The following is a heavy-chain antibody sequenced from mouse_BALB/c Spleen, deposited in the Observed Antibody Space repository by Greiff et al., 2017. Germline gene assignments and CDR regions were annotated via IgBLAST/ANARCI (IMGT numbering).Heavy chain of an antibody. CDR3: ARYYGSSYFDY. J-gene: IGHJ2*01. D-gene: IGHD1-1*01. Sequence: EVQLQQSGPELMKPGASVKISCKASGYSFTSYYMHWVKQSHGKSLEWIGYIDPFNGGTSYNQKFKGKATLTVDKSSSTAYMHLSSLTSEDSAVYYCARYYGSSYFDYWGQGTTLTVSS. CDR2: IDPFNGGT. V-gene: IGHV1S135*01. CDR1: GYSFTSYY.